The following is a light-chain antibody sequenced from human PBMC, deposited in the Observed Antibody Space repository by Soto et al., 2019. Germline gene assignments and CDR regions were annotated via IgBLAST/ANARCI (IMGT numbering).Light chain of an antibody. Sequence: DIQMTQSTSSLSASVGDRVTITCQASQDISNYLNWYQQKPGKAPKLLIYDASNLETGVPSRFSGSGSGTDFTFTISSLQPEDIATYYCQHYDNLPFTFGPGTKVDIK. CDR3: QHYDNLPFT. CDR1: QDISNY. J-gene: IGKJ3*01. V-gene: IGKV1-33*01. CDR2: DAS.